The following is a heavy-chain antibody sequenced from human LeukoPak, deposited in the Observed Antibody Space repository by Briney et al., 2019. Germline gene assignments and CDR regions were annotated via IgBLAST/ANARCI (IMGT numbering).Heavy chain of an antibody. CDR3: ARAVGATSYYFDY. Sequence: GGSLRLSCAASGFTFSSYAMHWVRQAPGKGLERVAVISYDGSNKYYADSVKGRFTISRDNSKNTLYLQMNSLRAEGTAVYYCARAVGATSYYFDYWGQGTLVTVSS. CDR2: ISYDGSNK. D-gene: IGHD1-26*01. J-gene: IGHJ4*02. CDR1: GFTFSSYA. V-gene: IGHV3-30-3*01.